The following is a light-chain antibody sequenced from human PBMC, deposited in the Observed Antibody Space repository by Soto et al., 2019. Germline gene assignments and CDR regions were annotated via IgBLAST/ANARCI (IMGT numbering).Light chain of an antibody. CDR1: QSINNY. J-gene: IGKJ1*01. CDR3: QQTYNPPPT. V-gene: IGKV1-39*01. CDR2: GAS. Sequence: DIRMTQSPSSLSAAAGDRVTITCRASQSINNYLNWYQHRHGEAPKLLIFGASSLQRGVPSRFSGSGSGTEFTLTISSLQRGDFATYYCQQTYNPPPTFGPGTKVDIK.